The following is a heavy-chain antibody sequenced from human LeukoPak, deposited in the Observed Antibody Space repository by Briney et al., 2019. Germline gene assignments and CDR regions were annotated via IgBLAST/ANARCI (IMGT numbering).Heavy chain of an antibody. Sequence: GGSLRLSCAASGFTFSSYSMNWVRQAPGKGLEWVSYISSSSSTIYYADSVKGRFTISRDNAKNSLYLQMNSLRDEDTAVYYCARGDYGDYGRLAFMGQYYFDYWGQGTLVTVSS. CDR2: ISSSSSTI. V-gene: IGHV3-48*02. CDR1: GFTFSSYS. CDR3: ARGDYGDYGRLAFMGQYYFDY. J-gene: IGHJ4*02. D-gene: IGHD4-17*01.